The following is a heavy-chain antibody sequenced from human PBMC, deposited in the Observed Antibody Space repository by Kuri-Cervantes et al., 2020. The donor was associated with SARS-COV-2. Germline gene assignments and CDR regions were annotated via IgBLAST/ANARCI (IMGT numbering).Heavy chain of an antibody. J-gene: IGHJ6*03. CDR1: GYSFTNCW. Sequence: KVSCKGSGYSFTNCWIGWVRQMPGKGLEWMGIIYPGDSDTRYSPSFQGQVTISADKSINTAFLQWSSLKASDTAIYYCARRAYGEEVDYYYMDVWGKGTAVTVSS. V-gene: IGHV5-51*01. CDR3: ARRAYGEEVDYYYMDV. D-gene: IGHD4-17*01. CDR2: IYPGDSDT.